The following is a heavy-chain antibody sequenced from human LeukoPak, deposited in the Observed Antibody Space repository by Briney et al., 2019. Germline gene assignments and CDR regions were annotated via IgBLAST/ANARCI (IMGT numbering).Heavy chain of an antibody. J-gene: IGHJ4*02. CDR2: ISSRGFTI. CDR1: GFTFSSYE. Sequence: GGSLRLSCAASGFTFSSYEMNWVRQAPGKGLEWVSYISSRGFTIYYADPVKGRFTISRDNAKNSLYLQMNSLRAEDTAVYYCAGGDYGDYGTDYWGQGTLVTVSS. CDR3: AGGDYGDYGTDY. D-gene: IGHD4-17*01. V-gene: IGHV3-48*03.